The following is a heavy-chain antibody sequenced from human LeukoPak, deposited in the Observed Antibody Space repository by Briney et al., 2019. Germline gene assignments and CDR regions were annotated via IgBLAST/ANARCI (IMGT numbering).Heavy chain of an antibody. J-gene: IGHJ4*02. CDR1: GYTFTSYY. V-gene: IGHV1-46*01. D-gene: IGHD5-18*01. CDR2: INPSGGST. Sequence: ASVKVSCKASGYTFTSYYMHWVRQAPGQGLEWMGIINPSGGSTSYAQKFQGRVTMTRDTSTSTVYMELSSLRSEDTAVYYCGSVDTAMVALVYWGQGTLVSVSS. CDR3: GSVDTAMVALVY.